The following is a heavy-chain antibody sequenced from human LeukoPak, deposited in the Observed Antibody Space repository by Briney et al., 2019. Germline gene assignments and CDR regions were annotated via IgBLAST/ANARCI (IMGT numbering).Heavy chain of an antibody. CDR1: GYTFSDFY. J-gene: IGHJ4*02. D-gene: IGHD5-12*01. V-gene: IGHV1-2*06. CDR2: INPNTAAT. CDR3: ARADSGYDSLDY. Sequence: ASVKVSCKASGYTFSDFYIHWVRQAPGQGLEWIGRINPNTAATNYAPKSQGRVTMTRDTSINTAYMELSSLRSEDTAVYYCARADSGYDSLDYWGQGTLVTVSS.